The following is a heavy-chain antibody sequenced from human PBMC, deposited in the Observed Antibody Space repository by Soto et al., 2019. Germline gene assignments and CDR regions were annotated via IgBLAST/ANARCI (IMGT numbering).Heavy chain of an antibody. CDR1: GGTFSSYA. Sequence: GASVKVSCKASGGTFSSYAISWVRQAPGQGLEWMGGIIPIFGTANYAQKFQGRVTITADESTSTAYMELSSLRSEDTAVYYCATIASTTNGITGTPGDYWGQGTLVTVSS. J-gene: IGHJ4*02. CDR2: IIPIFGTA. CDR3: ATIASTTNGITGTPGDY. D-gene: IGHD1-7*01. V-gene: IGHV1-69*13.